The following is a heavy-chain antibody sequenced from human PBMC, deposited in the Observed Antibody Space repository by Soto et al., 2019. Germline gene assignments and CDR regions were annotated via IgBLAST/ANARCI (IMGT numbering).Heavy chain of an antibody. V-gene: IGHV4-31*03. D-gene: IGHD3-16*02. CDR2: IYYSGST. Sequence: SSETLSLTCTVSGGSISSGGYYWSWIRQHPGKGLEWIGYIYYSGSTYYNPSLKSRVTISVDTSKNQFSLKLSSVAAADTAVYYCARERRYDYVWGSYHPQTYFDYWGQGTLVTVSS. CDR3: ARERRYDYVWGSYHPQTYFDY. CDR1: GGSISSGGYY. J-gene: IGHJ4*02.